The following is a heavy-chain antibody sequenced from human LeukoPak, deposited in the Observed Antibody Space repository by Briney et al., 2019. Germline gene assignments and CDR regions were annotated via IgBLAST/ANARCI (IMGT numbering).Heavy chain of an antibody. CDR3: ARAPGALGYCSGGSCYEGIYYYYYGMDV. Sequence: GGSLRLSCAASGFTFSSYDMHWVRQATGKGLEWVSAIGTAGDTYYPGSVKGRFTISRENAKNSLYLQMNSLRAGDTAVYYCARAPGALGYCSGGSCYEGIYYYYYGMDVWGQGTTVTVSS. CDR1: GFTFSSYD. V-gene: IGHV3-13*01. CDR2: IGTAGDT. D-gene: IGHD2-15*01. J-gene: IGHJ6*02.